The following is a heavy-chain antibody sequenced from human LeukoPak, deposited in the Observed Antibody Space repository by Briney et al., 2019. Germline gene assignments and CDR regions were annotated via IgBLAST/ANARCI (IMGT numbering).Heavy chain of an antibody. V-gene: IGHV3-48*02. D-gene: IGHD3-22*01. J-gene: IGHJ4*02. CDR1: GFTFSNYN. Sequence: GGSLRLSCAASGFTFSNYNINWVRQAPGKGLEWVSYISTSGRAIFYADSVKGRFTISRDNAKNSLFLQMNSLRDEDTAVYYCARVPLYDRSGYYFDYWGVGTLVTVSS. CDR2: ISTSGRAI. CDR3: ARVPLYDRSGYYFDY.